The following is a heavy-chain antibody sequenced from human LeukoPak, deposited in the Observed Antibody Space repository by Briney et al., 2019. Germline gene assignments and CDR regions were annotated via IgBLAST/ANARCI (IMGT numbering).Heavy chain of an antibody. D-gene: IGHD3-22*01. CDR3: AKDRPYSINYYDSSGGGLDY. Sequence: GGSLRLSCVVSGFTFSNYGVHYVRQPPGKGLEWVAAISYDGTKKYYGDSVQGRFTISRDNAKNSLYLQMNSLRAEDTALYYCAKDRPYSINYYDSSGGGLDYWGQGTLVTVSS. CDR2: ISYDGTKK. V-gene: IGHV3-30*18. J-gene: IGHJ4*02. CDR1: GFTFSNYG.